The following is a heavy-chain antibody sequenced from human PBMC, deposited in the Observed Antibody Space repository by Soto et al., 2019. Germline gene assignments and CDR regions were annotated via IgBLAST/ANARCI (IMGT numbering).Heavy chain of an antibody. D-gene: IGHD2-2*01. CDR1: GYTFTSHG. J-gene: IGHJ5*02. CDR2: ISAYNGNT. CDR3: ASSHLDCSSTSCSSTSCYYPFDP. Sequence: ASVNVSCQASGYTFTSHGIRWVRRDPGHGLEGMGWISAYNGNTNYAQKLQGRVTMTTDTPTSTAYMKLRSLRSDDTAVYYCASSHLDCSSTSCSSTSCYYPFDPWGQGTLVTVSS. V-gene: IGHV1-18*01.